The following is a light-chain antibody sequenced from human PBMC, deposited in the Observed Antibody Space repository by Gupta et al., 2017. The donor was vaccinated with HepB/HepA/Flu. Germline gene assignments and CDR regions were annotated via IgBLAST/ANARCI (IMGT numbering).Light chain of an antibody. Sequence: DIQMTQSPSSLSASVGDRVTITCRASQRISSYLNWYQQKPGKAPKFLIYAASSLQSGVPSRFSGSGSGTDFTLTIRSLQPEDFATYYCQQSYSTPYSFGQGTKLEIK. J-gene: IGKJ2*03. CDR1: QRISSY. V-gene: IGKV1-39*01. CDR2: AAS. CDR3: QQSYSTPYS.